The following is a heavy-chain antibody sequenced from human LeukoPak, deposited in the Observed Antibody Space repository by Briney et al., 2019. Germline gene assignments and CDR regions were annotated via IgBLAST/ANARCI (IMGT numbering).Heavy chain of an antibody. V-gene: IGHV4-4*07. CDR1: GDSISSYY. CDR3: ARDSSSVGFDY. D-gene: IGHD3-16*01. Sequence: SETLSLTCTVSGDSISSYYWSWIRQPAGKGLEWIGRIYISGSTNYNPSLKSRVTMSVDTSNSQFSLELSSVTAADTAVYYCARDSSSVGFDYWGQGTLVTVSS. CDR2: IYISGST. J-gene: IGHJ4*02.